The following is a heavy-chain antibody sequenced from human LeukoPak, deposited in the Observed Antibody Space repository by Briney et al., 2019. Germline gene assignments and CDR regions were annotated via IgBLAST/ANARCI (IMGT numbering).Heavy chain of an antibody. J-gene: IGHJ4*02. D-gene: IGHD6-13*01. V-gene: IGHV3-21*01. CDR2: ISSSSSYI. CDR3: ARVWSPPYTSSWPYYFDY. CDR1: GFSFSSYS. Sequence: GGSLRLSCAASGFSFSSYSMNWVRRAPGKGLEWVSSISSSSSYIYYADSLKGRFTVSRDNAKNSLFLQMNSLRAEDTAVYYCARVWSPPYTSSWPYYFDYWGQGILVTVSS.